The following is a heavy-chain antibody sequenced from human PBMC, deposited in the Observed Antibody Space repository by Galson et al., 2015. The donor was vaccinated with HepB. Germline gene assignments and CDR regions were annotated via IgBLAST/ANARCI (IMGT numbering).Heavy chain of an antibody. CDR3: ASSGDYFNY. Sequence: SLRLSCAASGFAFSNYAMNWVRQAPGKGLEWVSYISSSSSRTVYYADSVKGRFTISRDNAKNSLYLQMNSLRDEDTAVYYCASSGDYFNYWGQGTLVTVSS. V-gene: IGHV3-48*02. J-gene: IGHJ4*02. CDR2: ISSSSSRTV. D-gene: IGHD3-10*01. CDR1: GFAFSNYA.